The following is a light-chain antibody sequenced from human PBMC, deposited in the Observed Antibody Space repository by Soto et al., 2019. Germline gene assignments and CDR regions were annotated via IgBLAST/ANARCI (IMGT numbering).Light chain of an antibody. CDR1: QSVDNTH. V-gene: IGKV3-20*01. Sequence: EIVLTQSPGTLSLSPGERAALSCRASQSVDNTHLAWYQQKPGQAPRLLIYDASSRATGIPDRFSGSVSGTDFTLTISRLEPEDFAVYYCQQYGSSPRTFGQGTKVEIK. CDR3: QQYGSSPRT. J-gene: IGKJ1*01. CDR2: DAS.